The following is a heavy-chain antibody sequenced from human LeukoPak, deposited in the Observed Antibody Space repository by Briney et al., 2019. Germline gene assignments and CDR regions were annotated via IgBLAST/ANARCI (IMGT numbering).Heavy chain of an antibody. D-gene: IGHD5-12*01. CDR1: GFTFNTYW. CDR3: AKDQGWLSAS. CDR2: INPDGSSA. J-gene: IGHJ5*02. Sequence: GGSLRLSCAASGFTFNTYWMDWVRQVPGKGLVWVSRINPDGSSAAYADSVKGRFTISRDNSKNTLYLQMNSLRADDTAVYYCAKDQGWLSASWGQGTLVTVSS. V-gene: IGHV3-74*01.